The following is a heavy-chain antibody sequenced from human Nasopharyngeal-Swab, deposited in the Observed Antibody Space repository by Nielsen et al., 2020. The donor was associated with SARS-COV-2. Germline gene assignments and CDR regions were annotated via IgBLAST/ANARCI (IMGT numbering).Heavy chain of an antibody. Sequence: GESLKISCAASGFTFSNYGMHWVRQAPGKGPVWVSSMNSDGSSINYADSVKGRFSISRDNAENTLYLQMNSLRPEDTAVYYCTREYTRSSGFDYWGQGILVTVSS. D-gene: IGHD6-6*01. CDR2: MNSDGSSI. V-gene: IGHV3-74*01. CDR1: GFTFSNYG. J-gene: IGHJ4*02. CDR3: TREYTRSSGFDY.